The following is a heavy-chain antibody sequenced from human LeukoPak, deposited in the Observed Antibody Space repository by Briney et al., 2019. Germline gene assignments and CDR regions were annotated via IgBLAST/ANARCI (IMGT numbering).Heavy chain of an antibody. J-gene: IGHJ4*02. CDR2: VYGGST. D-gene: IGHD5-12*01. V-gene: IGHV4-59*01. CDR3: ARGGIRGYSAFDNLDF. Sequence: SETLSLTCAVSGASINDFYWTWIRQPPGKGLEWIGYVYGGSTNYNPSLKSRVSMSVDMSKNQFSLTLTSVTVADTAFYYCARGGIRGYSAFDNLDFWGLGTHVTVSS. CDR1: GASINDFY.